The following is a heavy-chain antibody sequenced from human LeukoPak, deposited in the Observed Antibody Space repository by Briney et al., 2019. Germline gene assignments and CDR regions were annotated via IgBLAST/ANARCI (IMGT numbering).Heavy chain of an antibody. J-gene: IGHJ5*02. CDR3: ARVVVPNWFDP. CDR2: IYHSGRT. CDR1: GYSISSGYY. D-gene: IGHD3-10*01. Sequence: PSETLSLTCTVSGYSISSGYYWGWIRQPPGKGLEWIGSIYHSGRTYYNPSLKSRVTISIDTSKNQFFLKLSSVTAADTAVYYCARVVVPNWFDPWGQGTLVTVSS. V-gene: IGHV4-38-2*02.